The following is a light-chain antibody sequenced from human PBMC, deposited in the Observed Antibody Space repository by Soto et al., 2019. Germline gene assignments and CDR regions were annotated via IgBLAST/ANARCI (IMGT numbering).Light chain of an antibody. Sequence: EIVMTQSPATLSVSPGERATLSCRASQSVSSNLAWYQQRPGQAPRLLIYGASTRATGIPARFSGSGSETEFTLTISSLQSEDFAVYYCQQYNNWPLLFGPETKVDIK. J-gene: IGKJ3*01. V-gene: IGKV3-15*01. CDR2: GAS. CDR3: QQYNNWPLL. CDR1: QSVSSN.